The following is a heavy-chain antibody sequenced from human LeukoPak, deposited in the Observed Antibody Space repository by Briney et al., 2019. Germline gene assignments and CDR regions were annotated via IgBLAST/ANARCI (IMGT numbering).Heavy chain of an antibody. D-gene: IGHD1-26*01. CDR1: GFTFRSYG. Sequence: PGGSLRLSCAASGFTFRSYGMHWVRQAPGKGLEWVTFIRYDGSDKYYVDSVKGRFTISRDNSKNTLYLQMNSLRPEDTALYYCARDGGRGVLDYLSQGTLVIVSS. J-gene: IGHJ4*02. V-gene: IGHV3-30*02. CDR2: IRYDGSDK. CDR3: ARDGGRGVLDY.